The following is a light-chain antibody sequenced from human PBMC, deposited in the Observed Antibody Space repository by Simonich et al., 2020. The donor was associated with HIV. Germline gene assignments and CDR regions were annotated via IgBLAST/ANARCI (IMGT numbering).Light chain of an antibody. Sequence: EIVMTQSPATLSVSPGERATLSCRASQSVSSNLAWYQQKPGQAPRLLSYGASTRATCIPARFSGSGSGTEFTLTISSMQSEDFAVYYCQQYNNWWTFGQGTKVEIK. CDR1: QSVSSN. V-gene: IGKV3-15*01. CDR3: QQYNNWWT. J-gene: IGKJ1*01. CDR2: GAS.